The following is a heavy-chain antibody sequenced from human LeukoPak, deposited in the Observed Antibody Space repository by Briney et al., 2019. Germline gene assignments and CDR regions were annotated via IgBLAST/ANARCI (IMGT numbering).Heavy chain of an antibody. CDR1: GGSISNYY. V-gene: IGHV4-59*12. CDR2: IYYTGST. D-gene: IGHD3-10*01. CDR3: ARADVLLWFGEPNYDY. J-gene: IGHJ4*02. Sequence: SETLSLTCTVSGGSISNYYWSWVRQSPGRGLEWIGYIYYTGSTDYNPSLKSRVTISVDTSKNQFSLKLSSVTAADTAVYYCARADVLLWFGEPNYDYWGQGTLVTVSS.